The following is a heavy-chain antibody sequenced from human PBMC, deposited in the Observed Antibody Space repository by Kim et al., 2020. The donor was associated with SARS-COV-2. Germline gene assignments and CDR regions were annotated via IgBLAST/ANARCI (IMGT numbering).Heavy chain of an antibody. V-gene: IGHV3-30*18. CDR3: AKPVLAAAPYLNWFDP. J-gene: IGHJ5*02. CDR2: ISYDGSNK. Sequence: GGSLRLSCAASGFTFSSYGMHWVRQAPGKGLEWVAVISYDGSNKYYADSVKGRFTISRDNSKNTLYLQMNSLRAEDTAVYYCAKPVLAAAPYLNWFDPWGQGTLVTVSS. D-gene: IGHD2-15*01. CDR1: GFTFSSYG.